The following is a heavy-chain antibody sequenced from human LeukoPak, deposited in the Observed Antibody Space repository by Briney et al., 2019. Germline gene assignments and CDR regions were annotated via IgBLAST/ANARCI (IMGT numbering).Heavy chain of an antibody. CDR2: IYYSGST. CDR3: ARGSADSSGYLSY. V-gene: IGHV4-31*03. Sequence: PSEALSLTCTVSGGSISSGGYYWSWIRQHPGKGLEWIGYIYYSGSTYYNPSLKSRVTISVDTSKNQFSLKLSSVTAADTAVYYCARGSADSSGYLSYWGQGTLVTVSS. J-gene: IGHJ4*02. D-gene: IGHD3-22*01. CDR1: GGSISSGGYY.